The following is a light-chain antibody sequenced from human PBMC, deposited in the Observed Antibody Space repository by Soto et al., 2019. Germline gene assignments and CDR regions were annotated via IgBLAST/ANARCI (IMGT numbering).Light chain of an antibody. V-gene: IGKV3-20*01. CDR1: QSVSSSY. J-gene: IGKJ4*01. CDR2: GAS. CDR3: QQYGSSLFT. Sequence: EIVLTQSPGTLSLSPGERATLSCRASQSVSSSYLAWYQQKPGQAPRLLIYGASSRATGIPDRFSGSGSGTEFTLTISRLEPEDFAVYYCQQYGSSLFTFGGGTKVEIK.